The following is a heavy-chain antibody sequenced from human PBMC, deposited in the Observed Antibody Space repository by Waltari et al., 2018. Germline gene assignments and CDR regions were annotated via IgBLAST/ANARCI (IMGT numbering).Heavy chain of an antibody. CDR2: IYYSGST. V-gene: IGHV4-39*07. CDR1: GGPISRSSYY. J-gene: IGHJ4*02. CDR3: ARGPDSGYGVFDY. D-gene: IGHD5-12*01. Sequence: QLQLQESGPGLVKPSETLSLTCTVSGGPISRSSYYWGWIRPPPGKGLGWIWSIYYSGSTYYNPSLKSRVTFSVDTSKIQFSLKLSSVTSAYTAVYYCARGPDSGYGVFDYWGQGTLVTVSS.